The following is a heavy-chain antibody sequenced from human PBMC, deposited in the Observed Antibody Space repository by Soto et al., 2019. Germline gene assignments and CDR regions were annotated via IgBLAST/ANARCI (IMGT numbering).Heavy chain of an antibody. D-gene: IGHD1-7*01. Sequence: QVQLVQSGAEVNKPGSSVKVSCKASGGTFSSYAISWVRQAPGKELGWMGGLIPIFDTANYAQKFQGRVTITADASTSTAYMALSSLRSEDTAVYYCSGPPELTRIYYFYGIDVWGQGTTVTVS. CDR1: GGTFSSYA. V-gene: IGHV1-69*12. J-gene: IGHJ6*01. CDR2: LIPIFDTA. CDR3: SGPPELTRIYYFYGIDV.